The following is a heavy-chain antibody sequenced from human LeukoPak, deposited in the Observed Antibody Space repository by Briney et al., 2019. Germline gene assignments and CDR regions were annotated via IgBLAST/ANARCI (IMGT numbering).Heavy chain of an antibody. CDR2: IKQDGSDK. CDR1: GFTFSNYW. D-gene: IGHD2-21*01. V-gene: IGHV3-7*04. J-gene: IGHJ3*02. Sequence: PGGSLRLSCTASGFTFSNYWMSWVRQAPGKGLEWVANIKQDGSDKYYVDSVKGRFTISRDNAKSSLYLRMNSLRAEDTAVYYCARDLSSYHCGDYDPGAFDIWGQGTMVTVSS. CDR3: ARDLSSYHCGDYDPGAFDI.